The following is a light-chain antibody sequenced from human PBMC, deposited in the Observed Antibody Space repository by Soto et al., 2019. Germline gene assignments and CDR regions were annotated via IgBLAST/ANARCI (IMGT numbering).Light chain of an antibody. V-gene: IGKV3-20*01. CDR3: QQHGDSLT. CDR1: QSVASSF. CDR2: TAS. J-gene: IGKJ4*01. Sequence: EIVLTQSPGTLSLSPGERATLSCRASQSVASSFIAWFQQKPGQPPRLLIYTASSRAPGIPDRFTASGSGTDFTLTISRLEPEDFAVYYCQQHGDSLTFGGGTKVEIK.